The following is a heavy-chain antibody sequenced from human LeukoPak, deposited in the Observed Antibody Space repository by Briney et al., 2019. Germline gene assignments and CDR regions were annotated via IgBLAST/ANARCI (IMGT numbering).Heavy chain of an antibody. J-gene: IGHJ4*02. Sequence: GGSLRLSCAASGFTFSSYGMHWVRQAPGKGLEWVAFIRDDGSTRYYADSVKGRFTVSRDNSKNTLYLQMDSLRTEDTAVYYCAKVPHSWGLFDSWGQGTLVTVSS. D-gene: IGHD3-16*01. V-gene: IGHV3-30*02. CDR1: GFTFSSYG. CDR3: AKVPHSWGLFDS. CDR2: IRDDGSTR.